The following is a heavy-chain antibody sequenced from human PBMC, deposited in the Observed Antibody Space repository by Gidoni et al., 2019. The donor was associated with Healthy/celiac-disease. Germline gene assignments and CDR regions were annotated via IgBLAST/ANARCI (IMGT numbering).Heavy chain of an antibody. CDR1: GGTFSSYA. Sequence: GSSVKVSCKASGGTFSSYAISWVRQAPGQGLEWMGGIIPIFGTANYAQKFQGRVTITADESTSTAYMELSSLRSEDTAVYYCAREGGSYVLDAFDIWGQGTMVTVSS. J-gene: IGHJ3*02. V-gene: IGHV1-69*01. CDR2: IIPIFGTA. D-gene: IGHD1-26*01. CDR3: AREGGSYVLDAFDI.